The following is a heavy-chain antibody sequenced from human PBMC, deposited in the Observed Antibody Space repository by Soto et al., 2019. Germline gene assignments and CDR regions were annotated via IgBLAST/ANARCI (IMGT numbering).Heavy chain of an antibody. CDR3: ARDHDYVWVSYRFPMDV. CDR1: GYTFTGYY. CDR2: INPNSGGT. V-gene: IGHV1-2*04. D-gene: IGHD3-16*02. Sequence: QVQLVQSGAEVKKPGASVKVSCKASGYTFTGYYMHWVRQAPGQGLEWMGWINPNSGGTNYAQKFQGWVTMTRDTSISTAYMELSRLRADDTAVYYCARDHDYVWVSYRFPMDVWGQGTTVTVSS. J-gene: IGHJ6*02.